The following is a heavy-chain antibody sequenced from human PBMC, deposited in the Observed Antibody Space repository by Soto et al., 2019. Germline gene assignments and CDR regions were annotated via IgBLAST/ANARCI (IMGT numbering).Heavy chain of an antibody. Sequence: GGSLRLSCAASGFTFSGYAMTWVRQAPGKGLEWVSAISASGGNTYYADSVKGRFTISRDNSKNTLSLQMNSLRAEDTAVYYCAKGGDYVWGSYGWGQGTLVTVS. D-gene: IGHD3-16*01. CDR2: ISASGGNT. CDR3: AKGGDYVWGSYG. V-gene: IGHV3-23*01. J-gene: IGHJ4*02. CDR1: GFTFSGYA.